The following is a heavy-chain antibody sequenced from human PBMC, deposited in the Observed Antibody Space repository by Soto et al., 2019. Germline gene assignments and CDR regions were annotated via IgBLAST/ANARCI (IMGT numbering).Heavy chain of an antibody. CDR1: GGSISSYY. D-gene: IGHD1-26*01. CDR2: IYYSGST. J-gene: IGHJ4*02. Sequence: PSETLSLTCTVSGGSISSYYWSWIRQPPGKGLEWIGYIYYSGSTNYNPSLKSRVTISVDTSKNQFSLKLSSVTAADTAVYYCASLSGSYYFNYWGQGTLVTAPQ. CDR3: ASLSGSYYFNY. V-gene: IGHV4-59*01.